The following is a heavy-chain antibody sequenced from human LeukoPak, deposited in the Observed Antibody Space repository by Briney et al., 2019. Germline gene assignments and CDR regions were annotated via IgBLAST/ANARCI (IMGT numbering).Heavy chain of an antibody. CDR1: GGTFSSYA. D-gene: IGHD3-22*01. CDR3: ARGLYYYDSSGSDDAFDI. V-gene: IGHV1-69*05. Sequence: SVKVSCKASGGTFSSYAISWVRQAPGQGLEWMGGIIPIFGTANYAQKFQGRVTMTTDTSTSTAYMELRSLRSDDTAVYYCARGLYYYDSSGSDDAFDIWGQGTMVTVSS. J-gene: IGHJ3*02. CDR2: IIPIFGTA.